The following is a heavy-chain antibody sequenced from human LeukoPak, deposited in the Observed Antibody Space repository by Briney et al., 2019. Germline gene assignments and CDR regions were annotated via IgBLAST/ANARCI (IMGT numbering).Heavy chain of an antibody. Sequence: ASVKVSCKASGYTFTSYDINWVRQATGQGLEWMGWMNPNSGNTGYAQKFQGRVTMTRNTSISTAYMELSSLRSEDTAVYYCARRNSNDSSVYYSLGGGFDPWGQGTLVTVSS. D-gene: IGHD3-22*01. CDR3: ARRNSNDSSVYYSLGGGFDP. CDR1: GYTFTSYD. J-gene: IGHJ5*02. V-gene: IGHV1-8*01. CDR2: MNPNSGNT.